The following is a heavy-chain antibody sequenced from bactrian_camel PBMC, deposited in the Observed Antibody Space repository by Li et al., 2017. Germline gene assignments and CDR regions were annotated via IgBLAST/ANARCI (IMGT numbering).Heavy chain of an antibody. CDR3: RVSKSARCSER. CDR1: GYTISRNC. V-gene: IGHV3S28*01. CDR2: IYTGGSSA. Sequence: QLVESGGGSVQAGGSLRLSCAASGYTISRNCMGWFRQAPGKEREGVATIYTGGSSANYAGSVKGRFTISQDSAKNTFYLQMDSLKPDDTAMYLCRVSKSARCSERWGQGTQVTVS. D-gene: IGHD3*01. J-gene: IGHJ4*01.